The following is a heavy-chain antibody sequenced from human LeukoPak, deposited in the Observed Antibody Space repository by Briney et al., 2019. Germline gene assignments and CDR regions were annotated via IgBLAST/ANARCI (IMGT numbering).Heavy chain of an antibody. D-gene: IGHD3-22*01. CDR3: STSGGSSGYSESLDY. CDR1: GGSISSYY. CDR2: IYYSGST. V-gene: IGHV4-59*12. Sequence: SETLSLNCTVSGGSISSYYWNWIRQPPGKGLEWIGYIYYSGSTNYNPSLKSRVTTLVDTSKNQFSLKLSSVTAADTAVYYCSTSGGSSGYSESLDYWGQGTLVTVSS. J-gene: IGHJ4*02.